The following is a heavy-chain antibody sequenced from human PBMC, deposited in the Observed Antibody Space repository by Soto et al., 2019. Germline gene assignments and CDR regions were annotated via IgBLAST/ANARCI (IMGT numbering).Heavy chain of an antibody. D-gene: IGHD4-17*01. CDR2: ISSSSSTI. V-gene: IGHV3-48*01. J-gene: IGHJ6*03. CDR1: GFTFSSYS. CDR3: ARVDGDYPGGFYYYMDV. Sequence: GGSLRLSCAASGFTFSSYSMNWVRQAPGKGLEWVSYISSSSSTIYYADSVKGRFTISRDNAKNSRYLQMNSLRAEDTAVYYCARVDGDYPGGFYYYMDVWGKGTTVTVSS.